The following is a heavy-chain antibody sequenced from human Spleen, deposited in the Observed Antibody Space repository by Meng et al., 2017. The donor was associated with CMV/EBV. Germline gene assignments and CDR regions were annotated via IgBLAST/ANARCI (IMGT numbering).Heavy chain of an antibody. CDR1: GASISSYH. CDR3: ARAEPSVTGGDY. D-gene: IGHD6-19*01. Sequence: SETLSLTCTVSGASISSYHWSWIRQPPGKGLEWIGYMYYSGRTNYNPSLKSRVTISVDTSKNQLSLKLNSVTAADTAVYYCARAEPSVTGGDYWGQGTQVTVSS. J-gene: IGHJ4*02. V-gene: IGHV4-59*01. CDR2: MYYSGRT.